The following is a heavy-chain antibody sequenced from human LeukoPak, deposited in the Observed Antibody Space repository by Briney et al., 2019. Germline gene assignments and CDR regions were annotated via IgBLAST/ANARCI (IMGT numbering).Heavy chain of an antibody. D-gene: IGHD6-19*01. Sequence: GGPLRLSCAVSGFTFRSTWMSWVRQAPGKGLEWVGNIREEGKEIHYVDSVKGRFPISRDNAKNSLYLQMNTLRAEDTAVYYSARVRGVDGRAQYRHFDYWGQGTLVTVSS. CDR2: IREEGKEI. J-gene: IGHJ4*02. CDR3: ARVRGVDGRAQYRHFDY. V-gene: IGHV3-7*01. CDR1: GFTFRSTW.